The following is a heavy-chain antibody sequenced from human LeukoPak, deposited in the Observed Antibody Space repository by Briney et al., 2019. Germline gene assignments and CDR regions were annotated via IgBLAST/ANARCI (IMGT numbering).Heavy chain of an antibody. D-gene: IGHD5-12*01. CDR2: IRSSSET. CDR3: ARDAGNSGYGCDL. V-gene: IGHV3-48*01. J-gene: IGHJ5*02. Sequence: GGSLRLSCAASGFTFNSHWMHWVRQAPGKGLEWVSHIRSSSETFYADSVKGRFTISRDNARNSLYLQMNNLRGEDTAIYYCARDAGNSGYGCDLWGQGTLVTVSS. CDR1: GFTFNSHW.